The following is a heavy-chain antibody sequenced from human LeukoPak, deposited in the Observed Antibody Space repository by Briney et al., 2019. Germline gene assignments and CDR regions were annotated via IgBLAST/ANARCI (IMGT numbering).Heavy chain of an antibody. CDR3: ARGEYSYGSGIDY. Sequence: GASVKVSCKASGYTFTSYDINWVRQATGQGLEWMGWMNPNSGNTGYAQKFQGRVTITRNTSISTAYMELSSLRSEDTAMYYCARGEYSYGSGIDYWGQGTLVTVSS. CDR2: MNPNSGNT. J-gene: IGHJ4*02. D-gene: IGHD5-18*01. CDR1: GYTFTSYD. V-gene: IGHV1-8*03.